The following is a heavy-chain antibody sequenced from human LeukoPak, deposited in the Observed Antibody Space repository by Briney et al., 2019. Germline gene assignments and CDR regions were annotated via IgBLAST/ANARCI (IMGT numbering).Heavy chain of an antibody. V-gene: IGHV1-46*01. J-gene: IGHJ3*02. CDR2: INPSGGST. D-gene: IGHD1-26*01. CDR1: GYTFTSYY. Sequence: ASVKVSCKASGYTFTSYYMHWVRQAPGQGLEWMGIINPSGGSTSYAQKFQGRVTMTRDMSTSTVYMELSSLRSEDTAVYYCARRTPGAHEPFDIGGQGTMVTVSS. CDR3: ARRTPGAHEPFDI.